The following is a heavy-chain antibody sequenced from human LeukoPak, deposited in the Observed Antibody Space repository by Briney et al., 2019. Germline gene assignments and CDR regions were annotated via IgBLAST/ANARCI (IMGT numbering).Heavy chain of an antibody. D-gene: IGHD3-10*01. J-gene: IGHJ4*02. Sequence: SGTLSLTCAVSGGSISSSNWWSWVRQPPGKGLEWIGEIYHSGSTNYNPSLKSRVIISVDTSKNQFSLKLSSVTAADTAIYYCASNYGSGSYLGYWGQGTLVTVSS. CDR2: IYHSGST. CDR1: GGSISSSNW. V-gene: IGHV4-4*02. CDR3: ASNYGSGSYLGY.